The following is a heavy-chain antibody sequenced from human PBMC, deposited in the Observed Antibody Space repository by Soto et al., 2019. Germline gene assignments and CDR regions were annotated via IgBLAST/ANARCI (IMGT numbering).Heavy chain of an antibody. V-gene: IGHV3-23*01. D-gene: IGHD1-1*01. Sequence: PGGSLRLSCAASGFTFSRSAMNWVRQAPGKGLEWVSGLSSSGGSTFYADSVKGRFTISRDNSKNTLYLQMNSLRAEDTVVYYCATVGLVGTSEFLHHWGQGTLVTVSS. J-gene: IGHJ1*01. CDR1: GFTFSRSA. CDR3: ATVGLVGTSEFLHH. CDR2: LSSSGGST.